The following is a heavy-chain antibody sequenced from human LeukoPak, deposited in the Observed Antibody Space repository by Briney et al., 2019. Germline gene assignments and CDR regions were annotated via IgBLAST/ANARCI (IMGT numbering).Heavy chain of an antibody. CDR3: ATDGGSCCTNFDY. Sequence: PKASVKVSCKASGYTFTGYYMHWVRQAPGQGLEWMGWINPNSGGTNYAQKFQGRVTMTRDTSISTAYMELSSLRSEDTAVYYCATDGGSCCTNFDYWGQGTLVTVSS. CDR1: GYTFTGYY. D-gene: IGHD2-15*01. J-gene: IGHJ4*02. V-gene: IGHV1-2*02. CDR2: INPNSGGT.